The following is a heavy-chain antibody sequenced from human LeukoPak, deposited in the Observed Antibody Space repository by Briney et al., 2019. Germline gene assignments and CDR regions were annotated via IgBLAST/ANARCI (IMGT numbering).Heavy chain of an antibody. D-gene: IGHD2-2*02. CDR3: AKASVAIPQYCNS. V-gene: IGHV3-23*01. CDR1: GFTFGNYA. J-gene: IGHJ5*02. Sequence: GALSLSCEASGFTFGNYAMNWVRQAPGKGLEWVSTISGTGSSTYYADSAKGRFTISRDNSKDTLFLQLNSLTAADTAMYFCAKASVAIPQYCNSWGQGTLVTVSS. CDR2: ISGTGSST.